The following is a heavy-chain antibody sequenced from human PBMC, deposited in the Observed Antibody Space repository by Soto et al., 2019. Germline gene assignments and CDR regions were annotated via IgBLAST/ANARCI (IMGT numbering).Heavy chain of an antibody. D-gene: IGHD2-8*01. Sequence: GGSLRLSCTASGFTFNDYTLSWVRQAPGKGLEWVGFIRSKAYGGTTVYAASVKGRFTISRDDSKSIAYLQMNSLKTEDTAVYYCTAGKLYPSLDFDYWGQGTLVTVSS. CDR1: GFTFNDYT. V-gene: IGHV3-49*04. CDR3: TAGKLYPSLDFDY. CDR2: IRSKAYGGTT. J-gene: IGHJ4*02.